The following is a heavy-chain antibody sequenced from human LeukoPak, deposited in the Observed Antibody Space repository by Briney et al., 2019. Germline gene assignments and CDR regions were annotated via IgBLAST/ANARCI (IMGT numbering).Heavy chain of an antibody. CDR1: GGSISSYY. J-gene: IGHJ4*02. CDR3: ARGPLYLYYALPDY. D-gene: IGHD3-3*01. V-gene: IGHV4-59*01. Sequence: PSETLSLTCTVSGGSISSYYWSWIRQPPGKGLEWIGYIYYSGSTNYNPSLKSRVTISVDTSKNQFSLKLSSVTAADTAVYYRARGPLYLYYALPDYWGQGTLVTVSS. CDR2: IYYSGST.